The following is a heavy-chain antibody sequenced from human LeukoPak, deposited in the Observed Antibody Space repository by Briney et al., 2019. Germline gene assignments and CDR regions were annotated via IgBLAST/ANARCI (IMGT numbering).Heavy chain of an antibody. V-gene: IGHV1-69*05. CDR3: ARVNNYYDSSGYYPLDY. J-gene: IGHJ4*02. CDR2: IIPIFGTA. CDR1: GGTFNNYA. D-gene: IGHD3-22*01. Sequence: SVNVSCKTSGGTFNNYAISWVRQAPGQGLEWMGRIIPIFGTANYAQKFQGRVTITTDESTSTAYMELSSLRSEDTDVYYCARVNNYYDSSGYYPLDYWGQGTLVTVSS.